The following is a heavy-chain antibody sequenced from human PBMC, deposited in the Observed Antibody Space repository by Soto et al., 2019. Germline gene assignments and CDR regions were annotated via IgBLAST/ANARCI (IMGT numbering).Heavy chain of an antibody. V-gene: IGHV3-33*01. J-gene: IGHJ4*02. CDR1: GFTFSSYG. CDR2: IWYDGSNK. Sequence: QVQLVESGGGVVQPGRSLRLSCAASGFTFSSYGMHWVRQAPGKGLEWVAVIWYDGSNKYYADSVKGRFTISRDNSKNTLYLQMNSLRAEDTAVYYCARYIEVAVYYFDYWGQGTLVTVSS. CDR3: ARYIEVAVYYFDY. D-gene: IGHD6-19*01.